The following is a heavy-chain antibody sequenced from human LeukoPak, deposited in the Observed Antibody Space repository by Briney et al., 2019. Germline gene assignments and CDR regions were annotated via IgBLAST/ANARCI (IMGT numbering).Heavy chain of an antibody. Sequence: ASVKVSCTVSGYTLTELSIHWVRQAPGKGLEWMGGFDPEDGETIYAQNLQGRVSMTADTSTGTAQMELSSLRSEDTAVYYCATRFYDTNNYSYVHAFDIWGQGTMVTVSS. CDR1: GYTLTELS. CDR2: FDPEDGET. D-gene: IGHD3-22*01. V-gene: IGHV1-24*01. J-gene: IGHJ3*02. CDR3: ATRFYDTNNYSYVHAFDI.